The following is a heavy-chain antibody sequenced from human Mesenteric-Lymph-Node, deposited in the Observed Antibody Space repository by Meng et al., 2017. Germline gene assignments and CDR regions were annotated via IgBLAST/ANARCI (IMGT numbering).Heavy chain of an antibody. CDR3: ARDGAYYYDRAGYTTMGYLDN. D-gene: IGHD3-22*01. Sequence: GGSLRLSCAASGFIFSTYAIHWVRQAPGKGLEWVAVISYDGSNKYYAESVKGRFTISRDSSKNTLYLQMNSLSAEDTAVYYCARDGAYYYDRAGYTTMGYLDNWGQGTLVTVSS. CDR2: ISYDGSNK. V-gene: IGHV3-30*01. CDR1: GFIFSTYA. J-gene: IGHJ4*02.